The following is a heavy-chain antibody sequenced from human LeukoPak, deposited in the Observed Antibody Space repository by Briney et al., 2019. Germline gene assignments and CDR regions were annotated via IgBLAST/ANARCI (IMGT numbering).Heavy chain of an antibody. D-gene: IGHD6-19*01. CDR3: SRHLYSSAWYEEN. J-gene: IGHJ4*02. Sequence: GGSLRLSCAASGFTFSGSAVHWVRQASGKGLEWVGHIRSKADSHATAYAASVQGRFTISRDDSNNTAYLHMNSLKIGDAAVYFCSRHLYSSAWYEENWGQGTLVTVSS. CDR1: GFTFSGSA. V-gene: IGHV3-73*01. CDR2: IRSKADSHAT.